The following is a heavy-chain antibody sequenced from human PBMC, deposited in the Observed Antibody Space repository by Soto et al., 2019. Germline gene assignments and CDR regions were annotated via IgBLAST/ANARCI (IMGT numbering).Heavy chain of an antibody. Sequence: VGSLRLSCASSVFTFSNYAMSCVRHSPGKWLEWVSAISGNGGSTYYADSVKGRFTISRDNSKNTLYLQMNSLRAEDTAVYCCAITSGLPVTGPEYWGQGTLVTVSS. CDR3: AITSGLPVTGPEY. V-gene: IGHV3-23*01. D-gene: IGHD6-19*01. CDR1: VFTFSNYA. CDR2: ISGNGGST. J-gene: IGHJ4*02.